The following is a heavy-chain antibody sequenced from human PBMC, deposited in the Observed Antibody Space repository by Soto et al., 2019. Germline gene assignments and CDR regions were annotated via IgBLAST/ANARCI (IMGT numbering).Heavy chain of an antibody. Sequence: PGGPLSHSSGSSGLQFIRHSVNLVRPDQGKGLEWVSSISSTTNYIYYGDSMKGRFTISRDNAKNSLYLEMNSLRAEDTAVYYCARESEDLTSNFDYWGQGNLVPFS. CDR2: ISSTTNYI. J-gene: IGHJ4*02. V-gene: IGHV3-21*06. CDR1: GLQFIRHS. CDR3: ARESEDLTSNFDY.